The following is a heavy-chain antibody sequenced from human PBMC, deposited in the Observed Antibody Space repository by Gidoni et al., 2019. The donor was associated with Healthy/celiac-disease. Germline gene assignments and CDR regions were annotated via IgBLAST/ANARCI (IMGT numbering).Heavy chain of an antibody. Sequence: QVQLVQAGAEVKKPGSSVKVSGKASGGTFSRYAISWVRQAPGQGLEWMGGIIPIFGTADYAPKFQGRVTITADDSTSTASMELSSLRSEDTAVYYCAKGIRSSSAFDIWGQGTMVTVSS. CDR2: IIPIFGTA. J-gene: IGHJ3*02. V-gene: IGHV1-69*01. D-gene: IGHD2-15*01. CDR1: GGTFSRYA. CDR3: AKGIRSSSAFDI.